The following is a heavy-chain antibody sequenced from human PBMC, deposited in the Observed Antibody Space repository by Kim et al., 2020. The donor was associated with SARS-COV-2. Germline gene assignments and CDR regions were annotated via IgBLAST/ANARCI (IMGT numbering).Heavy chain of an antibody. CDR2: ISGSGGST. D-gene: IGHD3-22*01. J-gene: IGHJ4*02. Sequence: GGSLRLSCAASGFTFSSYAMSWVRQAPGKGLEWVSAISGSGGSTYYADSVKGRFTISRDNSKNTLYLQMNSLRAEDTAVYYCAKAPYYYDSSGYYAKLSFDYWGQGTLVTVSS. V-gene: IGHV3-23*01. CDR3: AKAPYYYDSSGYYAKLSFDY. CDR1: GFTFSSYA.